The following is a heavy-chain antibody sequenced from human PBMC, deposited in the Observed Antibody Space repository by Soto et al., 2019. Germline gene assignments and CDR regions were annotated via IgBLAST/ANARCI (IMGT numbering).Heavy chain of an antibody. J-gene: IGHJ6*02. CDR3: ARDYMITFGGVIALYGMDV. Sequence: ASVKVSCKASGYTFTSYYMHWVRQAPGQGLEWMGIINPSGGSTSYAQKFQGRVTMTRDTSKSTVYMELSSLRSEDTAVYYCARDYMITFGGVIALYGMDVWGQGTTVTASS. V-gene: IGHV1-46*01. CDR2: INPSGGST. D-gene: IGHD3-16*02. CDR1: GYTFTSYY.